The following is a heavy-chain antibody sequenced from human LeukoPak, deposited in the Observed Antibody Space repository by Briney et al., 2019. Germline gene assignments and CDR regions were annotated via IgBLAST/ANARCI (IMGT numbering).Heavy chain of an antibody. J-gene: IGHJ4*02. Sequence: EASVKVSCKASGYTFIGYYMHWVRQAPGQGLEWMGWINPNSGGTNYAQKFQGRVTMTRGTSISTAYMELSRLTSDDTAVYYCARVWGFYNGQISGLDSWGQGSLVTVSS. CDR1: GYTFIGYY. CDR3: ARVWGFYNGQISGLDS. V-gene: IGHV1-2*02. D-gene: IGHD1-1*01. CDR2: INPNSGGT.